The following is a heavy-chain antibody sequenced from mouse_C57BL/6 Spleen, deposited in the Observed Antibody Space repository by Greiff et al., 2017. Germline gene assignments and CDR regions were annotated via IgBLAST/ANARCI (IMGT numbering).Heavy chain of an antibody. Sequence: VQLQQSGPELVKPGASVKMSCKASGYTFTDYNMHWVKQSHGKSLEWIGYINPNNGGTSYNQKFKGKATLTVKKSSSTAYMELRSLKSEDSAVYYCAPSYYGSSPAWFAYWGQGTLVTVSA. V-gene: IGHV1-22*01. CDR2: INPNNGGT. CDR1: GYTFTDYN. CDR3: APSYYGSSPAWFAY. D-gene: IGHD1-1*01. J-gene: IGHJ3*01.